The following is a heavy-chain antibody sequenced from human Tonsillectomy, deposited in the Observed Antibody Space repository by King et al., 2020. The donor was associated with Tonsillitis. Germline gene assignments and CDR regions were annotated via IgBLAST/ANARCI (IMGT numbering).Heavy chain of an antibody. CDR3: AIPESTSWPPDTFDI. V-gene: IGHV3-30*09. J-gene: IGHJ3*02. D-gene: IGHD6-13*01. CDR1: GFPSAFAFDDYP. Sequence: VQLVESGGGVVQPGRSLRLSCIASGFPSAFAFDDYPMHWVRQAPGKGLEWVAVISHDETNKYYADSVKGRFAISRDNAKNTLYLQMNGLRPEDTAVYHCAIPESTSWPPDTFDIWGQGTMVIVSS. CDR2: ISHDETNK.